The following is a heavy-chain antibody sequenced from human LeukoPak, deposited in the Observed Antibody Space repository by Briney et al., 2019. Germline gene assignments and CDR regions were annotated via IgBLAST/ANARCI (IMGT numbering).Heavy chain of an antibody. CDR3: ARDWGEYQLLSLNYYYYMDV. Sequence: SVKVSCKASGGTFSSYTISWVRQAPGQGLEWMGRITPIIGIANYAQKFQGRVTITADKSTSTAYMELSSLRSEDTAVYYCARDWGEYQLLSLNYYYYMDVWGKGTTVTVSS. CDR1: GGTFSSYT. V-gene: IGHV1-69*04. CDR2: ITPIIGIA. D-gene: IGHD2-2*01. J-gene: IGHJ6*03.